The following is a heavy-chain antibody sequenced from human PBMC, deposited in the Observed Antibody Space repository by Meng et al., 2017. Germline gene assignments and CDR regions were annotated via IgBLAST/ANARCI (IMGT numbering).Heavy chain of an antibody. CDR3: ARGDYVWGSYRFGGFDY. V-gene: IGHV3-7*01. J-gene: IGHJ4*02. Sequence: GESLKISCAASGFTFSGYWMSWVRQAPGKGLEWVANIKEDGSEKYYVDSVKGRFTISRDNAENSLYLQMNSLRAEDTAVYYCARGDYVWGSYRFGGFDYWGQGTLVTVSS. CDR2: IKEDGSEK. D-gene: IGHD3-16*02. CDR1: GFTFSGYW.